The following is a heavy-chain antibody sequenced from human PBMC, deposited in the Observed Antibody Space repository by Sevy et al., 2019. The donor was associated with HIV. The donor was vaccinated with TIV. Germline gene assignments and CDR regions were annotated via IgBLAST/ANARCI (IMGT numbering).Heavy chain of an antibody. CDR1: GFTFSSYA. CDR3: ARGGQYSGSYYVGY. J-gene: IGHJ4*02. V-gene: IGHV3-30-3*01. CDR2: ISYDGSNK. Sequence: GGSLRLSCAASGFTFSSYAMHWVRQAPGKGLEWVAVISYDGSNKYYADSVKGRFTISRDNSKNTLYRQMNSPRAEDTAVYYCARGGQYSGSYYVGYWGQGTLVTVSS. D-gene: IGHD1-26*01.